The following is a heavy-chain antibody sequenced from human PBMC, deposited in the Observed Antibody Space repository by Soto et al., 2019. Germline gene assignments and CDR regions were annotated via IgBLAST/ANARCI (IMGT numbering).Heavy chain of an antibody. Sequence: EVQLLESGGGWLQPGGSLRLSCAASGFTFSSYAMNWVRQAPGKGLEWVSGITGSGAGSYYSDSVKGRFTIHRDNSKNTMYLQMNSLRAEETAVYYCANEYSNSSPNAWFDPWGQGTLVTVSS. CDR2: ITGSGAGS. J-gene: IGHJ5*02. D-gene: IGHD1-26*01. CDR3: ANEYSNSSPNAWFDP. CDR1: GFTFSSYA. V-gene: IGHV3-23*01.